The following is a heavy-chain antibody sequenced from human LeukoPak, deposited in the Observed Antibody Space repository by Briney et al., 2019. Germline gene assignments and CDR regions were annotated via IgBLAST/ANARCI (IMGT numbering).Heavy chain of an antibody. J-gene: IGHJ6*03. CDR3: ARSYYYYYYMDV. CDR2: IYYSGST. V-gene: IGHV4-59*01. CDR1: GGSISSYY. Sequence: SETLSLTCTVSGGSISSYYWSWIRQPPGKGLEWIGYIYYSGSTNYNPSLKSRVTISVDTSKNQFSLKLSSVTAADTAVYYCARSYYYYYYMDVWGKGTTVTVSS.